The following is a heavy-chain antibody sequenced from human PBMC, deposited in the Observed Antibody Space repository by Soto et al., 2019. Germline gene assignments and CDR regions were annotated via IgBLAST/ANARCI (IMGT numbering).Heavy chain of an antibody. V-gene: IGHV3-74*01. J-gene: IGHJ4*02. D-gene: IGHD1-26*01. CDR1: GFTFNNKW. CDR3: ARGGAMGVDY. CDR2: IDGAAATT. Sequence: GSLRLSCTASGFTFNNKWMHWVRQAPGKGLVWLSRIDGAAATTNYADSVKGRFTISGDNAKNIVFLHVNGLTDEDTAVYYCARGGAMGVDYWGQGTLVTVSS.